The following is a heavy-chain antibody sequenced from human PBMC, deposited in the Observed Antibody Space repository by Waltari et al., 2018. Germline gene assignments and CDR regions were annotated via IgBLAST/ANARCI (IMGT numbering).Heavy chain of an antibody. CDR1: GGSISSGGYS. J-gene: IGHJ3*02. V-gene: IGHV4-31*03. CDR3: ARDGAVTTSGQAFDI. Sequence: QVQLQESGPGLVKPSQTLSITCTVSGGSISSGGYSWSWIRQPPGKGLEWIGYIYYSVSTYYNPSLKSRVTISVDTSKNQFSLKLSSVTAADTAVYYCARDGAVTTSGQAFDIWGQGTMVTVSS. D-gene: IGHD4-17*01. CDR2: IYYSVST.